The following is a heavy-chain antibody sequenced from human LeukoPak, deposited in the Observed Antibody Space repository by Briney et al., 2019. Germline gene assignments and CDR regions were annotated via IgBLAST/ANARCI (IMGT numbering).Heavy chain of an antibody. CDR1: GFTFSSNS. Sequence: GGSLRLSCAASGFTFSSNSMNWVRQAPGKGLEWVSSISSSSSYIYYADSVKGRFTISRDNAKNSLYLQMNSLRAEDTAVYYCARDRGGWQFDYWGQGTLVTVSS. J-gene: IGHJ4*02. V-gene: IGHV3-21*01. CDR2: ISSSSSYI. CDR3: ARDRGGWQFDY. D-gene: IGHD6-19*01.